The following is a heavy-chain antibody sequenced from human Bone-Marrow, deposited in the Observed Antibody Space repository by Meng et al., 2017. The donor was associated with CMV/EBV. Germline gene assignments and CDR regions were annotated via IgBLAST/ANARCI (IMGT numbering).Heavy chain of an antibody. J-gene: IGHJ4*02. CDR3: ARHCSSTSCYDY. CDR2: ISGSGGST. D-gene: IGHD2-2*01. Sequence: GESLKISCAASGFTFSSYAMSWVRQAPGKGLEWVSAISGSGGSTYYADSVKGRFTISRDNSKNTLYLQMNSLRAEDAAVYYCARHCSSTSCYDYWGQGTLVTVSS. CDR1: GFTFSSYA. V-gene: IGHV3-23*01.